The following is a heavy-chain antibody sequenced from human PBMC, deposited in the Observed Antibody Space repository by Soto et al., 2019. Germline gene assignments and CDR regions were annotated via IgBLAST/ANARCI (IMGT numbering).Heavy chain of an antibody. CDR3: ARRTEAERH. D-gene: IGHD1-1*01. Sequence: EVQLVESGGGLTQPGGSLRLSCVVSGFIVSSSHMIWVRQATGKGLEGVSILYNHGKTNYVDSVKGRFTITRDTSKNTVYLQMNSLRVEDTAEYYCARRTEAERHWGQGSLVTVSS. J-gene: IGHJ4*02. V-gene: IGHV3-53*01. CDR1: GFIVSSSH. CDR2: LYNHGKT.